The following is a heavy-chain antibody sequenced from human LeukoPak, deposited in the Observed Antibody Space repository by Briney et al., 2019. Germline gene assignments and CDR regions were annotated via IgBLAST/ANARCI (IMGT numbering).Heavy chain of an antibody. J-gene: IGHJ4*02. CDR1: GGTFSSDG. D-gene: IGHD2-21*02. CDR2: IIPIFGTA. V-gene: IGHV1-69*05. Sequence: GSSVKVSCKASGGTFSSDGISWVRQAPGQGLEWMGRIIPIFGTANYAQKFQGRVTITTDESTSTAYMELSSLRSEDTAVYYCARGPLVVTAIPFLDYWGQGTLVTVSS. CDR3: ARGPLVVTAIPFLDY.